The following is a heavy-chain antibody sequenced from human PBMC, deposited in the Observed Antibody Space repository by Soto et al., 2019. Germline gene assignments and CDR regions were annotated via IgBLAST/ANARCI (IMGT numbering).Heavy chain of an antibody. CDR2: MNPNSGNT. D-gene: IGHD3-10*01. J-gene: IGHJ4*02. CDR3: ARGTYYYGSGSSLIDDY. V-gene: IGHV1-8*01. Sequence: ASVKVSCKASGYTFTSYDINWVRQATGQGLEWMGWMNPNSGNTGYAQKFQGRVTMTRNTSISTAYMELSSLRSEDTAVYYCARGTYYYGSGSSLIDDYWGQGTLVTVSS. CDR1: GYTFTSYD.